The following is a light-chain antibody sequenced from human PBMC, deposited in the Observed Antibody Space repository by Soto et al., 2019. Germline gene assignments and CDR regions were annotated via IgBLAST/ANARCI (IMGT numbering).Light chain of an antibody. Sequence: DIQMTQSPSSLSASVGDRVTITCQASQDVKNYLNWYQHKPGKAPKLLIYDASNLERGVPSRFSGSGTGTEFTLTISSLQPDDFATYYCQQYNSYSLFFGQGTRLEIK. J-gene: IGKJ5*01. CDR3: QQYNSYSLF. V-gene: IGKV1-33*01. CDR2: DAS. CDR1: QDVKNY.